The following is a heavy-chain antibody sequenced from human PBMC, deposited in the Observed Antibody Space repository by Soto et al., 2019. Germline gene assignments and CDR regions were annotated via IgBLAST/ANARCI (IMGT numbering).Heavy chain of an antibody. CDR2: IIPIFGTA. Sequence: ASVKVSCKASGGTFSSYAISWVRQAPGQGLEWMGGIIPIFGTANYAQKFQGRVTITADESTSTAYMELRSLTSEDTAVYFCARRYDSSGRPFDLWGQGTLVTVSS. V-gene: IGHV1-69*13. CDR3: ARRYDSSGRPFDL. D-gene: IGHD3-22*01. J-gene: IGHJ4*02. CDR1: GGTFSSYA.